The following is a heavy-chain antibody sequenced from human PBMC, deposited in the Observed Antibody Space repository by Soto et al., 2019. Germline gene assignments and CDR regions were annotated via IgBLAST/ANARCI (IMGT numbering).Heavy chain of an antibody. V-gene: IGHV1-46*01. Sequence: ASVKVSCKASGYTFTSYYMHWVRQAPGQGLEWMGIINPSGGSTSYAQKFQGRVTMTRDTSTSTVYMELSSLRSEATAVYNCAGETGGATTAWLNYGGQGTLVTVSS. CDR1: GYTFTSYY. D-gene: IGHD1-26*01. CDR3: AGETGGATTAWLNY. J-gene: IGHJ4*02. CDR2: INPSGGST.